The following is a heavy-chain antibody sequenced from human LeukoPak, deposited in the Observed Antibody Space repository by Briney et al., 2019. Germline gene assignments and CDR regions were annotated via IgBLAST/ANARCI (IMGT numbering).Heavy chain of an antibody. CDR3: ARHVRRGQFVLTVYAVDY. J-gene: IGHJ4*02. CDR1: GGSISSSSYY. V-gene: IGHV4-39*01. Sequence: PSETLSLTCTVSGGSISSSSYYWGWIRQPPGKGLEWIGSIYYSGSTYYNPSLKSRVTISVDTSKNQFSLKLSSVTAADTAVYYCARHVRRGQFVLTVYAVDYWGQGTLVTVSS. D-gene: IGHD2-8*01. CDR2: IYYSGST.